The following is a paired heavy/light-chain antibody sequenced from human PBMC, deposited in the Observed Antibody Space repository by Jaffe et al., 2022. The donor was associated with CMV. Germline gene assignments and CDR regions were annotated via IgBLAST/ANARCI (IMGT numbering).Light chain of an antibody. CDR2: AAS. J-gene: IGKJ1*01. CDR3: LRHDSYPWT. V-gene: IGKV1-17*03. CDR1: QGISNY. Sequence: DIQMTQSPSVMSASVGDRVTITCRASQGISNYLAWFQQKPGKAPKRLIYAASSLQSGVPSRFSGSGSGTEFTLTISSLQPEDFATYYCLRHDSYPWTFGQGTKVEIK.
Heavy chain of an antibody. V-gene: IGHV3-64D*08. D-gene: IGHD2-15*01. CDR3: VKDCYGGSCYSAFFEF. CDR2: ISTNGGTT. J-gene: IGHJ4*02. Sequence: EVQLVESGGGLVQPGGSLRLSCSASGFTFSGYAMHWARQAPGKGLEWISAISTNGGTTYYADSVKGRFTTSRDNSRNILYLQMTSLRVEDTAVYFCVKDCYGGSCYSAFFEFWGQGTLVTVSP. CDR1: GFTFSGYA.